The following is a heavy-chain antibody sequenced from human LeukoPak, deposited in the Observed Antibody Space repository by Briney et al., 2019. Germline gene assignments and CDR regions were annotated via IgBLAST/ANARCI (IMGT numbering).Heavy chain of an antibody. CDR2: IIPIFGTA. J-gene: IGHJ3*02. Sequence: SVKVSCKASGGTFSSYAISWVRQAPGQGLEWMGGIIPIFGTANYAQKFQGRVTITADESTSTAYMELSSLRSEDTAVYYCARDKFPRGYYDSSGYGAFDIWGKGQWSPSLQ. D-gene: IGHD3-22*01. V-gene: IGHV1-69*13. CDR1: GGTFSSYA. CDR3: ARDKFPRGYYDSSGYGAFDI.